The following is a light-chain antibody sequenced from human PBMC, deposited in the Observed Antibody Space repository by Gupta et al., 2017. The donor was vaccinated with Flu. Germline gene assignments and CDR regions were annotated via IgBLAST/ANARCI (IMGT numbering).Light chain of an antibody. CDR2: EDS. CDR3: YSTDSSGNYYV. Sequence: SYELTQPPSVSVSPGQTARIPCSGDALPKKYAYWYQQKSGQPPVLVIYEDSKRPSGIPERFSGSSSGTMATLTISGAQVEDEADYYCYSTDSSGNYYVFGTGTKVTVL. CDR1: ALPKKY. V-gene: IGLV3-10*01. J-gene: IGLJ1*01.